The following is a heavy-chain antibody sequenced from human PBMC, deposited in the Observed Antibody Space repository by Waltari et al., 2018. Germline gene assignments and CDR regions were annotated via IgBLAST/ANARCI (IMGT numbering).Heavy chain of an antibody. CDR1: GFTFSSYA. V-gene: IGHV3-23*01. Sequence: EVQLLESGGGLVQPGGSLRLSCAASGFTFSSYAMSWVRQAPGKGLEGVSAISGSGGSTYYADSVKGRFTISRDNSKNTLYLQMNSLRAEDTAVYYCAKDGSSWYGGGYFDYWGQGTLVTVSS. D-gene: IGHD6-13*01. CDR2: ISGSGGST. CDR3: AKDGSSWYGGGYFDY. J-gene: IGHJ4*02.